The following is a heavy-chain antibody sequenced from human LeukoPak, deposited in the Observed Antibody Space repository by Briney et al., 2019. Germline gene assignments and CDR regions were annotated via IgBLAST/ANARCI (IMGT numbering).Heavy chain of an antibody. V-gene: IGHV1-46*01. CDR1: GDTLSTYY. D-gene: IGHD6-19*01. CDR2: INPGDGYT. CDR3: ARGDRSGWYGIN. Sequence: ASVKVSCKASGDTLSTYYIHWVRQAPGQGLEWMGTINPGDGYTSFAQNFQGRVTMTRDTSTITVYMELTSLRFEDTAMYFCARGDRSGWYGINWGQGTLVTVSS. J-gene: IGHJ4*02.